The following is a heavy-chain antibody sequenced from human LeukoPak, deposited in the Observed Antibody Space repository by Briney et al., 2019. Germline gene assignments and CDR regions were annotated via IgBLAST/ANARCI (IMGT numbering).Heavy chain of an antibody. V-gene: IGHV1-24*01. D-gene: IGHD3-3*01. CDR1: GYTLTELA. Sequence: GASMKVSCKVSGYTLTELAMHWVRQAPGEGLEWMGGFDPEDGETVYAQKFQGRVTMTGDTSTDTAYMELSSVSSEDTAVYFCATYSGYYYYWGQGTLVTVSS. CDR2: FDPEDGET. J-gene: IGHJ4*02. CDR3: ATYSGYYYY.